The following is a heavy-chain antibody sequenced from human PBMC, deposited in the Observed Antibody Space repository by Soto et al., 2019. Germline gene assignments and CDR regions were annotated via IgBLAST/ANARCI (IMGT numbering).Heavy chain of an antibody. CDR2: IWFDGSNK. CDR3: ARDLYDYVWGSYLPYFDY. CDR1: GITFSNYG. Sequence: GGSLRLSCAASGITFSNYGMHWVRQAPGKGLEWVAVIWFDGSNKYYADSVKGRFTISRDNSKNTLYLQMNSLRAEDTAVYYCARDLYDYVWGSYLPYFDYWGQGTLVTVSS. D-gene: IGHD3-16*02. J-gene: IGHJ4*02. V-gene: IGHV3-33*01.